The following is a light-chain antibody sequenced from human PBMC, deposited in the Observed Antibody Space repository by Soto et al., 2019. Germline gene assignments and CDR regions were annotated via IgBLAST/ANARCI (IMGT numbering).Light chain of an antibody. Sequence: DIQMTPSPSTLSASIGDRVIITCRASQSISSWLAWYQQKPGKAPKLLIYDASSLESGVPSRFSGSGSGTEFTLTINSLQPDDFATYYCQQYNGPITFGQGTRLEI. CDR1: QSISSW. J-gene: IGKJ5*01. CDR3: QQYNGPIT. CDR2: DAS. V-gene: IGKV1-5*01.